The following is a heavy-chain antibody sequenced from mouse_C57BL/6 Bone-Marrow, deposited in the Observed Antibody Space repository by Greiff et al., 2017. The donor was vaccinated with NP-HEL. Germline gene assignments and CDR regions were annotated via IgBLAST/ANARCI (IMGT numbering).Heavy chain of an antibody. CDR3: ARGLNWDGRAWFAD. J-gene: IGHJ3*01. D-gene: IGHD4-1*01. Sequence: VKLMESGAELARPGASVKLSCKASGYTFTSYGISWVKQRTGQGLEWIGEIYPRSGNTYYIEKFTGKATLTADKSSSTAYMEVRGLTSEDSAVYFCARGLNWDGRAWFADWGQGTLVTVSA. CDR1: GYTFTSYG. CDR2: IYPRSGNT. V-gene: IGHV1-81*01.